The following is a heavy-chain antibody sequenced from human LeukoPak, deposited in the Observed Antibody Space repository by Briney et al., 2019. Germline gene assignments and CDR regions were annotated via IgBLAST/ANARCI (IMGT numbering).Heavy chain of an antibody. J-gene: IGHJ6*03. Sequence: SETLSLTCSVSGGSVSSGSNYWSWIRQPPGKGLEWIGYVYYTGSTGSNPYLKSRVTISVDTSKNQFSLRLSSVTAADTAVYYCATWGMYYHDNSGYKMGSYYYYYMDVWGKGTTVTVSS. D-gene: IGHD3-22*01. CDR1: GGSVSSGSNY. V-gene: IGHV4-61*01. CDR3: ATWGMYYHDNSGYKMGSYYYYYMDV. CDR2: VYYTGST.